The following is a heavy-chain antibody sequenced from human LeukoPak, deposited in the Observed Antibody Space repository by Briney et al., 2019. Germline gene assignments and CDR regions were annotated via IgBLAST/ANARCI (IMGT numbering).Heavy chain of an antibody. Sequence: GGSLRLSCAASGFTFSSYAMSWFRQAPGKGLEWFSAIIGIGGSTYYADSVKGRFTISRDNSKNTLYLQMNSLRAEDTAVYYCAKDYKRTMIVVVIRADYFDYWGQGTLVTVSS. J-gene: IGHJ4*02. CDR2: IIGIGGST. CDR3: AKDYKRTMIVVVIRADYFDY. D-gene: IGHD3-22*01. V-gene: IGHV3-23*01. CDR1: GFTFSSYA.